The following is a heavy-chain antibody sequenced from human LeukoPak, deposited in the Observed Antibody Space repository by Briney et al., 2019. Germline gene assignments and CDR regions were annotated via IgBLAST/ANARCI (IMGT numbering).Heavy chain of an antibody. V-gene: IGHV4-59*12. D-gene: IGHD6-19*01. J-gene: IGHJ3*02. Sequence: SETLSLTRTVSRGSLSSYYWRWIRQPPREGLEWIGYIYYSVSTNYNPPLKSRVTLSVDTPQNHISPNLSSVTAADTPVYYCARDRSGYSSGWYTDAFNIWGKGTMVTASS. CDR1: RGSLSSYY. CDR3: ARDRSGYSSGWYTDAFNI. CDR2: IYYSVST.